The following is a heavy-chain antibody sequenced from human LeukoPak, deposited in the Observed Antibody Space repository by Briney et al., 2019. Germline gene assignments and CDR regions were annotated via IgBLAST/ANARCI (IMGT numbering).Heavy chain of an antibody. CDR1: GINLHDFD. CDR2: IGIGGDT. J-gene: IGHJ6*02. CDR3: ARDRFGMDV. V-gene: IGHV3-13*01. Sequence: GFLRIFCTAAGINLHDFDLQLVRQGPRKSLDWVSAIGIGGDTHYSGSVKGRFTISRENAKNSLFLHMNNLRAGDTAVYYCARDRFGMDVWGRGTTVIVSS.